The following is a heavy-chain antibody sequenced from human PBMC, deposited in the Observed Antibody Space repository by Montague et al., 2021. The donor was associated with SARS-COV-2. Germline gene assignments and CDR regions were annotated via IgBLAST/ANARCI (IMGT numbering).Heavy chain of an antibody. V-gene: IGHV4-59*13. CDR3: ARGERGAWYNHYSDY. D-gene: IGHD6-19*01. J-gene: IGHJ4*02. CDR2: VYYSGST. Sequence: SETLSLTCTVSGDSISIYYWSWIRQPPGKGLEWIGYVYYSGSTNYNPSLKSRVTISVDTPKNQFSLKLMSVTAADTAVYYCARGERGAWYNHYSDYWGQGALVTVSS. CDR1: GDSISIYY.